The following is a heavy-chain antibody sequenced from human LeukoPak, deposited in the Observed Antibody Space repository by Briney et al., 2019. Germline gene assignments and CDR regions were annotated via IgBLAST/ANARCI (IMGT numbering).Heavy chain of an antibody. CDR2: IYPGDSDT. CDR1: EYSFTSYW. J-gene: IGHJ4*02. V-gene: IGHV5-51*01. Sequence: GESLKISCRGSEYSFTSYWIGWVRQMPGKGLEWMGIIYPGDSDTRYSPSFQGQVTISADKSISTAYLQWNSLKASDSAMYYCARSALLDYWGQGTLATVSS. CDR3: ARSALLDY.